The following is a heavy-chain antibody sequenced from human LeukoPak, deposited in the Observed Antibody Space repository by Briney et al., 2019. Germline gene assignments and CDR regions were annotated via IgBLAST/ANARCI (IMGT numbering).Heavy chain of an antibody. CDR2: IRPGDDAT. V-gene: IGHV3-48*03. J-gene: IGHJ4*02. D-gene: IGHD6-19*01. Sequence: GGSLRLSCAASGFTFSGYEIHWVRQAAGKGLEWVSDIRPGDDATYYADSVKGRFTISRDNAKNSLFLQLNSLRAEDTAIYYCAREYISGWFDYWGQGTLVTVSS. CDR1: GFTFSGYE. CDR3: AREYISGWFDY.